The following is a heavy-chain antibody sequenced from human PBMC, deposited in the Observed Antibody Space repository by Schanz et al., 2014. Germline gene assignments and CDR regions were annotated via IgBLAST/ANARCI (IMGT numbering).Heavy chain of an antibody. V-gene: IGHV3-23*04. CDR1: GFTFGDYA. CDR3: AKSQGSSFDS. J-gene: IGHJ4*02. D-gene: IGHD6-13*01. Sequence: EVKMVESGGGLVKPGGSLRLSCAASGFTFGDYAMTWVRQAPGKGLEWVSAINTGVNTYYADSVKGRFTISSDNSKSTLYLQMSSLRAEDTAVYYCAKSQGSSFDSWGQGTLVTVSS. CDR2: INTGVNT.